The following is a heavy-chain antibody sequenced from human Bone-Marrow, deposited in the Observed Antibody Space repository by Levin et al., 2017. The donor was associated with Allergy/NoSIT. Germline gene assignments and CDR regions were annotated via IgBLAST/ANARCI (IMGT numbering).Heavy chain of an antibody. J-gene: IGHJ4*02. Sequence: GASVKVSCGTSGFTFNNKAMAWVRQAPGKGLVWVASISGSGGIISYADSVKGRFTISKDNSKNTLYLQMNSLRAEDTAVYYFAKDVSLVSNDWQGVGIFDHWGQGTLVTVSS. CDR1: GFTFNNKA. CDR2: ISGSGGII. D-gene: IGHD3-9*01. V-gene: IGHV3-23*01. CDR3: AKDVSLVSNDWQGVGIFDH.